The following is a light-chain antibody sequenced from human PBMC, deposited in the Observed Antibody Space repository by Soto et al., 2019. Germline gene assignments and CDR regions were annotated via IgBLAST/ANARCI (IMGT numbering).Light chain of an antibody. CDR2: DAS. V-gene: IGKV1-5*01. CDR3: QQYNSWT. CDR1: QSVSGW. Sequence: IQLTQSPSSLSASVGDRVTITCRPSQSVSGWLAWYQQKPGEAPKLLIYDASALPRGVPSRFSGSGSGTKFTLTIASLQPDDFATYYCQQYNSWTFGQGTKVDIK. J-gene: IGKJ1*01.